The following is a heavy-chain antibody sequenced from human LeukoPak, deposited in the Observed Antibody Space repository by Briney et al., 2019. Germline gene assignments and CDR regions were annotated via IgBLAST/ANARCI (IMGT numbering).Heavy chain of an antibody. CDR3: ARAYCSGGSCYSLFDY. CDR1: GYTFTSYG. Sequence: ASVKVSCKASGYTFTSYGISRVRQAPGQGLEWMGWISAYNGNTNYAQKLQGRVTMTTDTSTSTAYMELRSLRSDDTAVYYCARAYCSGGSCYSLFDYWGQGTLVTVSS. J-gene: IGHJ4*02. D-gene: IGHD2-15*01. CDR2: ISAYNGNT. V-gene: IGHV1-18*01.